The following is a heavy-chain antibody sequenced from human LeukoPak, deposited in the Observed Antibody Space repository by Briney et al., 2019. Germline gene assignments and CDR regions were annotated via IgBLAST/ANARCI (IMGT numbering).Heavy chain of an antibody. CDR3: AKDLRQLDGMDV. CDR2: ISYDGSNK. D-gene: IGHD6-13*01. Sequence: GGSLRLSCAASGFTFSSYGMHWVRQAPGKGLEWVAVISYDGSNKYYADSVKGRFTISRDNSKNTLYLQMNSLRAEDTAVYYCAKDLRQLDGMDVWGQGTTVSVSS. J-gene: IGHJ6*02. V-gene: IGHV3-30*18. CDR1: GFTFSSYG.